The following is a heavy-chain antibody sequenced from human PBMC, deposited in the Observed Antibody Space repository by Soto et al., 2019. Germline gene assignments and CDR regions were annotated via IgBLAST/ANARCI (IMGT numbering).Heavy chain of an antibody. CDR3: AKGMYYYDSSGYRLFDY. D-gene: IGHD3-22*01. Sequence: LRLSCAASGFTFRNYAMNWVRQAPGKGLEWVSGISVSGGSTYYADSVKGQFTVSRDNSKNTVFLQMNSLRAEDTAVYFCAKGMYYYDSSGYRLFDYWGQGTLVTVSS. CDR1: GFTFRNYA. V-gene: IGHV3-23*01. CDR2: ISVSGGST. J-gene: IGHJ4*02.